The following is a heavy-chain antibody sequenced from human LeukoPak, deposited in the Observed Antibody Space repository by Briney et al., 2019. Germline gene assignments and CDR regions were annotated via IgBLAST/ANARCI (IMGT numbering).Heavy chain of an antibody. V-gene: IGHV4-61*02. CDR2: ISSTGNT. J-gene: IGHJ5*02. CDR1: GASITTETYF. CDR3: ARDLWCSGGSCYSGWFDP. D-gene: IGHD2-15*01. Sequence: SRTLSLTCTVSGASITTETYFWTWVRQPAGKELEWIGRISSTGNTDYNPSLKSRVIISRDTSKNQFSLKLSSVTAADTAVYYCARDLWCSGGSCYSGWFDPWGQGTLVTVSS.